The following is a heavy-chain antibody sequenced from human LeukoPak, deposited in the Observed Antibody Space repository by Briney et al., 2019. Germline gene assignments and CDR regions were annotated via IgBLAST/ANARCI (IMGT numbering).Heavy chain of an antibody. CDR1: GFTFSTYA. V-gene: IGHV3-23*01. CDR2: IVGNGGGI. Sequence: PGGSLRLSCAASGFTFSTYAMNWVRQALGKGLELVSVIVGNGGGIHYADSVKGQFTTSRDNSKNTLYLQMNRLRAEDTAVYYCAKDRIPDGKYSIDFWGQGTLVTVSS. D-gene: IGHD5-24*01. J-gene: IGHJ4*02. CDR3: AKDRIPDGKYSIDF.